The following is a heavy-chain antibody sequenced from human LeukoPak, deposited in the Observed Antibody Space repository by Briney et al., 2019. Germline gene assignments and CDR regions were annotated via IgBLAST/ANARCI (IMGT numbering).Heavy chain of an antibody. Sequence: GGSLRLSCAASGFTFSSYSMNWVRQAPGKGLEWVSSISSSSSYIYYADSVKGRFTISRDNAKNSLYLQMNSLRAEDTAVYYCAREGSGSYWGYFDYWGQGTLVTVSS. D-gene: IGHD1-26*01. CDR2: ISSSSSYI. J-gene: IGHJ4*02. V-gene: IGHV3-21*01. CDR3: AREGSGSYWGYFDY. CDR1: GFTFSSYS.